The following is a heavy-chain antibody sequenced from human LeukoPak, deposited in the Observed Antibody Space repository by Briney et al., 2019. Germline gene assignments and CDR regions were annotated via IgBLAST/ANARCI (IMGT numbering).Heavy chain of an antibody. CDR3: ARHNIASDGARLFDF. CDR2: IYHSGYA. CDR1: GGSVSSNY. V-gene: IGHV4-59*08. Sequence: SETLSLTCSVSGGSVSSNYWAWLRQPPGKGPEWIGYIYHSGYAKYNPSFKSRVTMSVDTSKCQFSLQLTSVTAADTAVYYCARHNIASDGARLFDFWGRGTLVAVSS. D-gene: IGHD4-17*01. J-gene: IGHJ4*02.